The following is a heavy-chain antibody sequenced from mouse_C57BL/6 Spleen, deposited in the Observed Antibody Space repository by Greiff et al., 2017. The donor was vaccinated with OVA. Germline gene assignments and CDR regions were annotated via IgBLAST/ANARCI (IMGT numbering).Heavy chain of an antibody. J-gene: IGHJ3*01. CDR3: ARSSFAY. Sequence: VQLQQPGAELVMPGASVKLSCKASGYTFTSYWLHWVKQRPGQGLEWIGEIDPSDSYTNYNQKFKGKSTLTVDKSSSTAYMQLSSLTSEDSAVYYCARSSFAYWGQGTLVTVSA. CDR1: GYTFTSYW. V-gene: IGHV1-69*01. CDR2: IDPSDSYT.